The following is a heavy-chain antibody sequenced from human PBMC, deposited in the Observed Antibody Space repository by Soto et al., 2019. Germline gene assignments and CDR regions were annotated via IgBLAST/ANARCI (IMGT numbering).Heavy chain of an antibody. J-gene: IGHJ5*02. Sequence: QVQLVQSGAEVKKPGASVKVSCKASGYTFTGYYMHWVRQAPGQGPEWMGWINPNSGGTNYAQKFQGRVTMPRDTSISTAYMELSRLRSDDTAVYYGARDVDTANWFDPWGQGTLVTVSS. CDR3: ARDVDTANWFDP. D-gene: IGHD5-18*01. CDR1: GYTFTGYY. V-gene: IGHV1-2*02. CDR2: INPNSGGT.